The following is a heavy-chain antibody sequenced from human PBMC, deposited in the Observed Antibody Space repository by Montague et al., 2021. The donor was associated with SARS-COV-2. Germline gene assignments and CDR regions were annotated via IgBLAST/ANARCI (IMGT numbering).Heavy chain of an antibody. D-gene: IGHD2-2*01. Sequence: SETLSLTCAVYGGSFSGYYWSWIRQPPGKGLEWIGEINHSGSTKYNPSLKSRVTISVDTSKNQFSLKLSSVIAADTAVYYCARVRAVPAAMRIFSLGRSYYGMDVWGQGTTVTVSS. CDR2: INHSGST. CDR1: GGSFSGYY. CDR3: ARVRAVPAAMRIFSLGRSYYGMDV. V-gene: IGHV4-34*01. J-gene: IGHJ6*02.